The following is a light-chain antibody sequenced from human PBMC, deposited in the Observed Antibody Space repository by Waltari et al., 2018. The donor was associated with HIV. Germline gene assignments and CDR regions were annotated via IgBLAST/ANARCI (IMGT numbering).Light chain of an antibody. CDR2: LGS. J-gene: IGKJ1*01. Sequence: DIVMTQSPLSLSVTPGEPASISCRSSQSLLHSNGYNYLDWYLQKPGQSPQLLIYLGSNRVSGVPDRFSGSGSGTDFTLKISRVEAEDVGVYYCMQAPERTFGQGT. CDR3: MQAPERT. CDR1: QSLLHSNGYNY. V-gene: IGKV2-28*01.